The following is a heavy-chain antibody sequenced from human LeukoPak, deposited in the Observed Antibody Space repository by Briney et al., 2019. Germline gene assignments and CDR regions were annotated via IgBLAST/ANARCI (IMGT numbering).Heavy chain of an antibody. J-gene: IGHJ6*02. Sequence: SETLSLTCTVSGGSVSGGSYYWSWIRQPPGKGLEWIGYIYYSGSTNYNPSLKSRVTISVDTSKNQFSLKLSSVTAADTAVYYCARAPSSSWSYYYYYGMDVWGQGTTVTVSS. V-gene: IGHV4-61*01. CDR3: ARAPSSSWSYYYYYGMDV. CDR1: GGSVSGGSYY. D-gene: IGHD6-13*01. CDR2: IYYSGST.